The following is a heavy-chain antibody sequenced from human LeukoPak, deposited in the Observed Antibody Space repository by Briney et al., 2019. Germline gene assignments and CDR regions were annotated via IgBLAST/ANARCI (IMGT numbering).Heavy chain of an antibody. J-gene: IGHJ3*02. CDR1: GGTFSSYA. D-gene: IGHD6-19*01. Sequence: ASVKVSCKASGGTFSSYAISWVRQAPGQGLEWMGWINPNSGGTNYAQKFQGRVTMTRDTSTSTVYMELSSLRSEDTAVYYCAIYHGAGPTLNDAFDIWGQGTMVTVSS. V-gene: IGHV1-8*02. CDR3: AIYHGAGPTLNDAFDI. CDR2: INPNSGGT.